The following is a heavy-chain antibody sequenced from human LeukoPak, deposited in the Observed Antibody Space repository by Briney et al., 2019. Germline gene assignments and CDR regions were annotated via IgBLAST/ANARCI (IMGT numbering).Heavy chain of an antibody. CDR2: IRSKAYGRTR. V-gene: IGHV3-49*03. J-gene: IGHJ4*02. CDR1: GFTSDDSV. D-gene: IGHD1-26*01. CDR3: ARKSGSYHTGPFDY. Sequence: PGGSLRLSCTASGFTSDDSVMSWFRQAPGKGLEWVGFIRSKAYGRTREYAASVKGRFTISRDDSKSIAYLQMNSLKTEDTGVYYCARKSGSYHTGPFDYWGQGTLVTVSP.